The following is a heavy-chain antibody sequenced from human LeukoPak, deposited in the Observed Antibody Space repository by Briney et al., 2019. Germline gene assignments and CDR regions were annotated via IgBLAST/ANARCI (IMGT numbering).Heavy chain of an antibody. D-gene: IGHD3-10*02. J-gene: IGHJ5*02. V-gene: IGHV3-30*02. CDR2: IRYDGSNK. Sequence: GGSLRLSSAASGSTFSSYGMHWVRQAPGKGLEWVAFIRYDGSNKYYADSVKGRFTISRDNSKNTLYLQMNSLRAEDTAVYYCPLDYYVSTWGQGTLVTVSS. CDR3: PLDYYVST. CDR1: GSTFSSYG.